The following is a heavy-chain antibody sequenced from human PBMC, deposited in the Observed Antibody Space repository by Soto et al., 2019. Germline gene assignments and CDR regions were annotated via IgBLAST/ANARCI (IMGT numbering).Heavy chain of an antibody. V-gene: IGHV3-21*01. CDR2: ISSSSSYI. D-gene: IGHD4-17*01. Sequence: GWSLRLTGAASIFHSLSDSMNWVRQAPGKGLEWVSSISSSSSYIYYADSVKGRFTISRDNAKNSLYLQMNSLRAEDTAVYYCARDQHGDSPGDFDYWGQGTLVTVSS. CDR3: ARDQHGDSPGDFDY. J-gene: IGHJ4*02. CDR1: IFHSLSDS.